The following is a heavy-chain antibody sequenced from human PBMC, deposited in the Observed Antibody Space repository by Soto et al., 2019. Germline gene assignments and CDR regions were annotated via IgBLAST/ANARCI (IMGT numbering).Heavy chain of an antibody. V-gene: IGHV1-69*05. J-gene: IGHJ6*02. D-gene: IGHD1-7*01. CDR2: ILPIFGTA. CDR1: VGTFSRYA. Sequence: VSRQSSVGTFSRYAISWVRQAPGQGLEWMGGILPIFGTANYAQKFQGRVTINRDTSESTASMELSSLRSEDTAVYYCARDHDGTGTTYGMDVWGQGTTVTVSS. CDR3: ARDHDGTGTTYGMDV.